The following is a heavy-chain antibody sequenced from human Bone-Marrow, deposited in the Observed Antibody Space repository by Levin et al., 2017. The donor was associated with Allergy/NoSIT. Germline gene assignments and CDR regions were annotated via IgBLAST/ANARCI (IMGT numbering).Heavy chain of an antibody. V-gene: IGHV4-39*01. CDR3: ARQTWIHTGYFDS. D-gene: IGHD5-18*01. CDR1: GGSTSSTSFF. Sequence: SETLSLTCNVSGGSTSSTSFFWTWVRQPPGKALEWIGSVYYNGKTYHNPSLESRVIISIDTSNNQFSLKVNSVTAADTAVYSCARQTWIHTGYFDSWGQGTLVTVSS. J-gene: IGHJ4*02. CDR2: VYYNGKT.